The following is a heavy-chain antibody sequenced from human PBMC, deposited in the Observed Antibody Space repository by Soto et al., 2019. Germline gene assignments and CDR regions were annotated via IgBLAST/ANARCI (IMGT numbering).Heavy chain of an antibody. Sequence: GESLKISCKGSGYSFTSYWISWVRQMPGKGLEWMGRIDPSDSYTNYRPSFQGHVTISADKSISTAYLQWSSLKASGSALYYCAREYCTRTSCPTRAFDIWGQGTTVTVS. CDR2: IDPSDSYT. V-gene: IGHV5-10-1*01. J-gene: IGHJ3*02. D-gene: IGHD2-2*01. CDR3: AREYCTRTSCPTRAFDI. CDR1: GYSFTSYW.